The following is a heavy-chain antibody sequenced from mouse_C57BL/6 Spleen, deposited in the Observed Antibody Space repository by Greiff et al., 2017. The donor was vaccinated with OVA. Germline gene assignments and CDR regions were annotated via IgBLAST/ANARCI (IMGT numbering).Heavy chain of an antibody. CDR2: INPSTGGT. CDR3: ARRRDYYDD. CDR1: GYSFTGYY. V-gene: IGHV1-42*01. J-gene: IGHJ2*01. Sequence: VQLQQSGPELVKPGASVKISCKASGYSFTGYYMNWVKQSPEKSLEWIGEINPSTGGTTYNQKFKAKATLTVDKSSSTAYMQLKSLTSEDSAVYYCARRRDYYDDWGQGTTLTVSS.